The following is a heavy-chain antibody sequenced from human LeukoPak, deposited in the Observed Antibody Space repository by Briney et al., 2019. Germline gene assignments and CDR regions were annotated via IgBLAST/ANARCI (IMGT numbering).Heavy chain of an antibody. J-gene: IGHJ4*03. V-gene: IGHV4-39*01. Sequence: PSETLSLTCTVSVDSINTKNCYWGWIRQPPGRGLEWIGSFYYGGNTYYNPSHKSRVTISVDTSSNQFSLEVSSVIAADTAVYYCAKHAVVDAFPRYFEHWGQGTLVTVSS. CDR3: AKHAVVDAFPRYFEH. D-gene: IGHD5-12*01. CDR2: FYYGGNT. CDR1: VDSINTKNCY.